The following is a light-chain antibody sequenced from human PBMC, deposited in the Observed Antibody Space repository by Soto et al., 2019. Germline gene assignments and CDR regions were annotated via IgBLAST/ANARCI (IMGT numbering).Light chain of an antibody. J-gene: IGLJ1*01. Sequence: QAVLTQPPSASGSPGQSVTISCTGTSSDVGGYNYVSWYQQYPGKVPRLMIYEVNKPPSGVPDRFSGSKSGNTASLTVSGLQAEDEADYYCTSYAGGNNVFGTGTKLTVL. CDR2: EVN. V-gene: IGLV2-8*01. CDR1: SSDVGGYNY. CDR3: TSYAGGNNV.